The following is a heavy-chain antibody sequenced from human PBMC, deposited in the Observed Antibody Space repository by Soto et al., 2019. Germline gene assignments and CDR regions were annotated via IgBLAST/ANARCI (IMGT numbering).Heavy chain of an antibody. Sequence: PGESLKISCKGSGYNFANYWIGWVRQMPGKGLEWMGIIYPGGSDTRYSPSFQGQVTMSADKSISTAYLQWSSLKASDTAMYYCARQYSSSWYAYWGQGTLVTVSS. J-gene: IGHJ4*02. CDR3: ARQYSSSWYAY. CDR2: IYPGGSDT. D-gene: IGHD6-13*01. V-gene: IGHV5-51*01. CDR1: GYNFANYW.